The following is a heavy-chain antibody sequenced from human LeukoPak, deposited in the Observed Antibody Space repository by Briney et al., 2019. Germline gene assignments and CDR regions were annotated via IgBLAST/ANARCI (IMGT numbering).Heavy chain of an antibody. CDR1: GYSFTSYW. V-gene: IGHV5-51*01. CDR3: AISLRGADVWGTFDY. Sequence: GESLKISCKGSGYSFTSYWIGWVRQMPGKGLEWMGIIYPGDSDTRYSPSFQGQVTISADKSISTAYLQWSSLKASDTAMYYCAISLRGADVWGTFDYWGQGTLVTVSS. J-gene: IGHJ4*02. CDR2: IYPGDSDT. D-gene: IGHD3-16*01.